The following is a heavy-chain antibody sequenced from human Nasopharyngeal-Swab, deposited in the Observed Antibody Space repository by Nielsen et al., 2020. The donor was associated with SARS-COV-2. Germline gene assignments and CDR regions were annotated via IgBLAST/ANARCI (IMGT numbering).Heavy chain of an antibody. J-gene: IGHJ5*02. D-gene: IGHD1-26*01. V-gene: IGHV4-59*01. CDR3: ARGGAQIEGAIDWFDP. Sequence: SETLSLTCTVSGGSISTYYWSWIRQPPGKGLEWIGYVYYSGSTNYNPSLKSRVTISVDTSKNQFSLKLNSVTAADTAVYYCARGGAQIEGAIDWFDPWGQGILVTVSS. CDR2: VYYSGST. CDR1: GGSISTYY.